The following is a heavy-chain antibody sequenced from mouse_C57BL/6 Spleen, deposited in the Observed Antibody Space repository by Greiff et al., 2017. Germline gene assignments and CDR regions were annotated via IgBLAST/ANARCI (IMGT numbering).Heavy chain of an antibody. CDR3: ARRYDYYYAMDY. CDR1: GFTFSDYY. J-gene: IGHJ4*01. D-gene: IGHD2-4*01. Sequence: EVKVVESEGGLVQPGSSMKLSCTASGFTFSDYYMAWVRQVPEKGLEWVANINYDGSSTYYLDSLKSRFIISRDNAKNILYLQMSSLKSEDTATYYCARRYDYYYAMDYWGQGTSVTVSS. CDR2: INYDGSST. V-gene: IGHV5-16*02.